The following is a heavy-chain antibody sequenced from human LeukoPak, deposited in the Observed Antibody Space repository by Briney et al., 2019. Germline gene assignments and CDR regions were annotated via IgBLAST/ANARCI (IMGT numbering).Heavy chain of an antibody. Sequence: GGSLRLSCAASGFTFSSYGMHWAREAPGKGLEGVAVISYDGSNKYYADSVKGRFTISRDNSKNTLYLQMNSLRAEDTAVYYCATHLWRSGWLFDYWGQGTLVTVSS. J-gene: IGHJ4*02. CDR2: ISYDGSNK. CDR3: ATHLWRSGWLFDY. D-gene: IGHD6-19*01. V-gene: IGHV3-30*03. CDR1: GFTFSSYG.